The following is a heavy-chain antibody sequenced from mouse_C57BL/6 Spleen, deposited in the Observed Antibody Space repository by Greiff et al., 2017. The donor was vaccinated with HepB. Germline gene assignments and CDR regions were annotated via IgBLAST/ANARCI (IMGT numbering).Heavy chain of an antibody. CDR1: GYTFTSYW. D-gene: IGHD2-1*01. CDR2: IDPSDSET. J-gene: IGHJ3*01. V-gene: IGHV1-52*01. Sequence: VQLQQPGAELVRPGSSVKLSCKASGYTFTSYWMHWVKQRPIQGLEWIGNIDPSDSETHYNQKFKDKATLTVDKSSSTAYMQLSSLTSEDSAVYYCARGTDYGNYVAWFAYWGQGTLVTVSA. CDR3: ARGTDYGNYVAWFAY.